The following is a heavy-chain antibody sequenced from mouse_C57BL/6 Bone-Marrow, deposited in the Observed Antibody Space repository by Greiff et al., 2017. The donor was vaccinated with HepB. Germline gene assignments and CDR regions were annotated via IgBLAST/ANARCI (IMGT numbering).Heavy chain of an antibody. CDR2: ISDGGSYT. CDR1: GFTFSSYA. Sequence: EVQVVESGGGLVKPGGSLKLSCAASGFTFSSYAMSWVRQTPEKRLEWVATISDGGSYTYYPDNVKGRFTISRDNAKNNLYLQMSHLKSEDTAMYYCARVNYYGSRRFDYWGQGTTLTVSS. J-gene: IGHJ2*01. CDR3: ARVNYYGSRRFDY. V-gene: IGHV5-4*01. D-gene: IGHD1-1*01.